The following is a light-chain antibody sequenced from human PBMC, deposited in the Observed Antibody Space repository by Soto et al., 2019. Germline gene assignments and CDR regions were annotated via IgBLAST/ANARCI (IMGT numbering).Light chain of an antibody. CDR1: SSDDGNYDS. Sequence: QSPLTQHPSGSGSPGQSVTISCTGTSSDDGNYDSVSWYRHHSGKAPQPLIHEFNKRPSGVSVRFSGSKSDNTGYLTVSGLQAEDEGDYYSSSYAGRIIYVFGTVTK. J-gene: IGLJ1*01. V-gene: IGLV2-8*01. CDR2: EFN. CDR3: SSYAGRIIYV.